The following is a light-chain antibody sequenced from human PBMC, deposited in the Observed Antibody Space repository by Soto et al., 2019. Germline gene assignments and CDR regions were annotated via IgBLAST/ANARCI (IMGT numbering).Light chain of an antibody. Sequence: DIQMTQSPSTLSASVGDRVTITCRASHSISSWLAWYQQKPGKAPKLLIYKASTLETGVPSRFSGSGSGTEFTITISRQPPDDFANYYCQQYNSYRTFGQGTKVEIK. CDR3: QQYNSYRT. CDR1: HSISSW. CDR2: KAS. J-gene: IGKJ1*01. V-gene: IGKV1-5*03.